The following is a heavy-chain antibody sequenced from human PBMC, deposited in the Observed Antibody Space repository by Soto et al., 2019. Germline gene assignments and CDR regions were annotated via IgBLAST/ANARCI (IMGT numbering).Heavy chain of an antibody. CDR2: ISHSGST. D-gene: IGHD5-18*01. CDR1: GGSISSAAYY. V-gene: IGHV4-31*03. J-gene: IGHJ4*02. CDR3: ARVKDGYSYGLYYFDY. Sequence: SETLSLTCTVSGGSISSAAYYWSWIRQHPGKGLEWIGYISHSGSTNYNPSLKSRVTISVDKSKNQFSLKLSSVTAADTAVYYCARVKDGYSYGLYYFDYWGQGTLVTVSS.